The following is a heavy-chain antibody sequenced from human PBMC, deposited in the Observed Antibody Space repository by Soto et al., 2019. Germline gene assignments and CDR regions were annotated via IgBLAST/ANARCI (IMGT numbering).Heavy chain of an antibody. J-gene: IGHJ4*02. CDR3: ARDRAMDDY. CDR1: GFTFSSYW. Sequence: PGGSLRLSCAASGFTFSSYWMNWVRQAPGKGLEWVANIKQDGSEKNYVDSVKGRFTISRDNARNSLSLQMNSLRAEDTAVYYCARDRAMDDYWGQGTLVTVSS. V-gene: IGHV3-7*01. CDR2: IKQDGSEK.